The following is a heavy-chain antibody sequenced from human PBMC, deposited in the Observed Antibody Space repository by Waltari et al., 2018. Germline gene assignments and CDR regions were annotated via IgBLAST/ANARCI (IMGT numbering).Heavy chain of an antibody. J-gene: IGHJ4*02. D-gene: IGHD3-10*01. CDR3: AKQGRGSGSYVPY. CDR2: ISSSISTI. CDR1: GFTFSSYS. Sequence: EVQLVESGGGLVQPGGSLRLSCAASGFTFSSYSMNWVRQAPGKGLEWVSYISSSISTIYYADSVKGRFTISRDNSKNTLYLQMNSLRAEDTAVYYCAKQGRGSGSYVPYWGQGTLVTVSS. V-gene: IGHV3-48*01.